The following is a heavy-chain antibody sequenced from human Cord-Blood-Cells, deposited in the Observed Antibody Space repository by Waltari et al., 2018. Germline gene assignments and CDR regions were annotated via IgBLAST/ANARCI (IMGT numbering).Heavy chain of an antibody. Sequence: EVQLVASGGGLVQPGGSLRLSCAASGFTFSSSEMNWVRPAPGKGLEWVSYISSSGSTIYYADSVKGRFTISRDNAKNSLYLQMNSLRAEDTAVYYCARARYYGMDVWGQGTTVTVSS. CDR3: ARARYYGMDV. CDR2: ISSSGSTI. V-gene: IGHV3-48*03. CDR1: GFTFSSSE. J-gene: IGHJ6*02.